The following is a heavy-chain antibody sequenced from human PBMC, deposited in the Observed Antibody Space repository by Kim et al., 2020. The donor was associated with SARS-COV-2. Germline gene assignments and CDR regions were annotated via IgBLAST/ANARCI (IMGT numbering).Heavy chain of an antibody. D-gene: IGHD2-21*02. J-gene: IGHJ4*02. CDR2: ISWNSGSI. CDR3: AKDEGCGGDCYSRGSFDY. Sequence: GGSLRLSCAASGFTFDDYAMHWVRQAPGKGLEWVSGISWNSGSIGYADSVKGRFTISRDNAKNSLYLQMNSLRAEDTALYYCAKDEGCGGDCYSRGSFDYWGQGTLVTVSS. V-gene: IGHV3-9*01. CDR1: GFTFDDYA.